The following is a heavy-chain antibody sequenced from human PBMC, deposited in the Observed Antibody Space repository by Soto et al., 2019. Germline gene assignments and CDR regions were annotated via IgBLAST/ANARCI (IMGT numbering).Heavy chain of an antibody. D-gene: IGHD2-8*02. CDR2: ISGYNGNT. Sequence: ALVKVSCKSSDNTFTHYGINWVRQAPGQGLEWMGWISGYNGNTKYAQKFQDRVTMTADTSTRTAFMEVRSLTSDDTGVYFCAAPGGNYFGLDVWGQGTTVTVSS. CDR3: AAPGGNYFGLDV. CDR1: DNTFTHYG. J-gene: IGHJ6*02. V-gene: IGHV1-18*01.